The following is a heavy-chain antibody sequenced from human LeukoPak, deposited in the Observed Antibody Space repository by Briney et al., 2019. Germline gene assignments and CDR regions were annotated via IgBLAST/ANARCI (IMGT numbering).Heavy chain of an antibody. CDR2: ISWNSGSI. Sequence: AGGSLRLSCAASGFTFDDYAMHWVRQAPGKGLEWVSGISWNSGSIGYADSVKGRFTISRDNAKNSLYLQMNSLRAEDTALYYCAKAPLYGRRHFDYWGQGTLVTVSS. CDR1: GFTFDDYA. V-gene: IGHV3-9*01. J-gene: IGHJ4*02. D-gene: IGHD4-17*01. CDR3: AKAPLYGRRHFDY.